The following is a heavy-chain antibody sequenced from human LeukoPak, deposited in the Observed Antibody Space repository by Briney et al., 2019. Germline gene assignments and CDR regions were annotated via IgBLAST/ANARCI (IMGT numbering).Heavy chain of an antibody. CDR3: AKRGVVIRVILVGFHKEAYYFDS. Sequence: SETLSLTCTVSGGSISTYYWSWVRLPPGKGLEWIGYIYNSGSTKYNPSLKSRVTVSVDTSKNQLSLKLSSVTAADTAVYFCAKRGVVIRVILVGFHKEAYYFDSWGQGALVTVSS. J-gene: IGHJ4*02. CDR2: IYNSGST. V-gene: IGHV4-59*01. CDR1: GGSISTYY. D-gene: IGHD3-22*01.